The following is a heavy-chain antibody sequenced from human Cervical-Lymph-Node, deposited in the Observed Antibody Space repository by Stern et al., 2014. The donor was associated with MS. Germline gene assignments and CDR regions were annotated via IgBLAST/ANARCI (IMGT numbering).Heavy chain of an antibody. V-gene: IGHV4-39*01. CDR2: VYYSGAT. D-gene: IGHD2-8*02. Sequence: QLQLQESGPGLVKPSETLSLTCAVSGDSISSYTHYWAWIRQPPGKGLEWIGSVYYSGATYYNPSLKSPVTISVDTSKNPSSLGPTSLTAADTAVYYCAKHACTGAACPFDLWGQGTLVTVSS. CDR3: AKHACTGAACPFDL. J-gene: IGHJ4*02. CDR1: GDSISSYTHY.